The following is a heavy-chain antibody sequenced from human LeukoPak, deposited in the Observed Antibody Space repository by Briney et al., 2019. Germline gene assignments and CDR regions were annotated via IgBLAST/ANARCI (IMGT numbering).Heavy chain of an antibody. CDR3: ARDLAAAIDY. CDR1: GFTFSSYS. D-gene: IGHD6-13*01. J-gene: IGHJ4*02. V-gene: IGHV3-48*04. Sequence: GGSLRLSCAASGFTFSSYSMNWVRQAPGKGLEWVSYISSSSSTIYYADSVKGRFTISRDNAKNSLYLQMNSLRAEDTAVYYCARDLAAAIDYWGQGTLVTVSS. CDR2: ISSSSSTI.